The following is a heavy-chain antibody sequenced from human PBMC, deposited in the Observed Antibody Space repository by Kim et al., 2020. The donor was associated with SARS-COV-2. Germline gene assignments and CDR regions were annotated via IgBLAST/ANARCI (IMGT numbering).Heavy chain of an antibody. V-gene: IGHV3-23*01. CDR2: ISGSGTTT. Sequence: GGSLRLSCVGSGFTFSDYGIAWVRQASGKGLEWVAGISGSGTTTTYADSMTGRFIISIDNSKNTLSLQMSSLRADDTDMYYCANFRHAAYLGPGQLVTV. D-gene: IGHD2-15*01. CDR1: GFTFSDYG. CDR3: ANFRHAAY. J-gene: IGHJ4*02.